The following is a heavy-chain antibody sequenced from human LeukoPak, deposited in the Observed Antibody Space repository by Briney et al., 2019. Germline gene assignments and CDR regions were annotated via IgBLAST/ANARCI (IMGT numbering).Heavy chain of an antibody. J-gene: IGHJ4*02. Sequence: GGSLRLSCAASGFTFSSYSMNWVRQAPGKGLEWVSSISSSSSYIYYADSVKGRFTISRDNAKNSLYLQMNSLRAEDTAVYYCARGSGGYHPPSLDYWGQGTLVTVSS. CDR3: ARGSGGYHPPSLDY. CDR2: ISSSSSYI. CDR1: GFTFSSYS. D-gene: IGHD1-26*01. V-gene: IGHV3-21*01.